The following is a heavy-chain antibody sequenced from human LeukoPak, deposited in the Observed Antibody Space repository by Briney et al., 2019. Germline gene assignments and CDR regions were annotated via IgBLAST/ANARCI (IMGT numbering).Heavy chain of an antibody. CDR1: GFPFSSYA. V-gene: IGHV3-33*01. D-gene: IGHD2-21*02. J-gene: IGHJ3*02. Sequence: PGRSLSLSCAASGFPFSSYAMHWVRQAPGKGLEWVAVIWYDGTKKYYGDSVKGRFTTSRDNSKNTLYLQMNSLRAEDTAVYYCARIYCGGACLDAAPLSDAFDTWGQGTMVTVSS. CDR3: ARIYCGGACLDAAPLSDAFDT. CDR2: IWYDGTKK.